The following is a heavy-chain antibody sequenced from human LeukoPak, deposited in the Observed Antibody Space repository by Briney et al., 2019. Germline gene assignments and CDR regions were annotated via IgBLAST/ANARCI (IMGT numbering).Heavy chain of an antibody. Sequence: SETLSLTCTVSGGSISSSDYYWGWIRQPPGKGLEWIGSIYYGGSTYYNPSLKSRVTISVDTSMNQFSLKLSFVTTADTAVYYCARGREHSSSPFDYWGQGTLVTVSS. CDR3: ARGREHSSSPFDY. D-gene: IGHD6-6*01. CDR1: GGSISSSDYY. CDR2: IYYGGST. J-gene: IGHJ4*02. V-gene: IGHV4-39*01.